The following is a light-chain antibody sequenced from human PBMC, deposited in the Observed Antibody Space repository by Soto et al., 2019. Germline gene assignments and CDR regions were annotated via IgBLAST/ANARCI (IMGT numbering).Light chain of an antibody. CDR1: QSVRYN. CDR2: YAS. V-gene: IGKV3-15*01. Sequence: EIMMTQSPATLSVSPGESATLSCTASQSVRYNLAWYQHKPGQAPRLLIYYASTRATGIPARFSGSGSGTEFTLTISSLQSEDFALYYCQQYNDWPPITFGQGTRLEIK. CDR3: QQYNDWPPIT. J-gene: IGKJ5*01.